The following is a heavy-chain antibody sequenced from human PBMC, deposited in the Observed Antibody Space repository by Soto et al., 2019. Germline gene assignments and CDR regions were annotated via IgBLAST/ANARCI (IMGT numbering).Heavy chain of an antibody. V-gene: IGHV4-59*08. CDR3: ASQLIP. CDR2: IYYSGTT. Sequence: QVQLQESGPGLVKPSETLSLTCTVSGDSISNYYWTWIRQPPGKGLEWIGYIYYSGTTNYNPSLKCRVTLSVDTSTNQFSLTLRSVTAPDTALYYCASQLIPWGQGILVTVSS. CDR1: GDSISNYY. J-gene: IGHJ5*02.